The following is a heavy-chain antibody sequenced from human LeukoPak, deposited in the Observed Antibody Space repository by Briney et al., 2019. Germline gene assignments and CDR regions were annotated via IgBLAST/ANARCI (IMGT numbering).Heavy chain of an antibody. CDR1: GGSISSYY. V-gene: IGHV4-59*08. D-gene: IGHD3-3*01. J-gene: IGHJ5*02. Sequence: PSETLSLTCTVSGGSISSYYWSWIRQPPGKGLEWIGYIYYSGSTNYNPSLKSRVTISVDTSKNQFSLKLSSVTAAETAVYYCARLVGYDFWSGYGWFDPWGQGTLVTVSS. CDR3: ARLVGYDFWSGYGWFDP. CDR2: IYYSGST.